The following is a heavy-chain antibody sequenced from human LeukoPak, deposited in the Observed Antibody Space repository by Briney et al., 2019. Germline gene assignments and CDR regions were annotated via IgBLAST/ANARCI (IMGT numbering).Heavy chain of an antibody. CDR3: AKVYYYGSGSYYPLDY. V-gene: IGHV3-48*03. J-gene: IGHJ4*02. D-gene: IGHD3-10*01. CDR1: GFTFSSYE. Sequence: GGSLRLSCAASGFTFSSYEMNWVRQAPGKGLEWVSYISSSGSTIYYADSVKGRFTISRDNAKNSLYLQMNSLRAEDTALYYCAKVYYYGSGSYYPLDYWGQGTLVTVSS. CDR2: ISSSGSTI.